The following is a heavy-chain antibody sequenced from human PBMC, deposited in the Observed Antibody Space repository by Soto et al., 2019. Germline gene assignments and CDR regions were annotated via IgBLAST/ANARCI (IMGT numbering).Heavy chain of an antibody. CDR2: ISAYDGNT. CDR3: ARGGYYDISGTLNYYYYGMNV. J-gene: IGHJ6*02. Sequence: ASVKVSCKASGYRFTSYGINWVRQAPGQGLEWLGWISAYDGNTNYAQILQGRVSMTTDTSANTAYMELRSLRADDTAMYYCARGGYYDISGTLNYYYYGMNVCRQGTTVTVSS. CDR1: GYRFTSYG. V-gene: IGHV1-18*01. D-gene: IGHD3-9*01.